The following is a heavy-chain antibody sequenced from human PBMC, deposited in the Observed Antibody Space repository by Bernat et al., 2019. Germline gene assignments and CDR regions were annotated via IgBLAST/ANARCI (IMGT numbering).Heavy chain of an antibody. CDR3: AKDLAPYDSSGYYLTALGAFDI. J-gene: IGHJ3*02. D-gene: IGHD3-22*01. Sequence: EVQLVESGGGLVQPGGSLRLSCAASGFTFSSYAMSWVRQAPGKGLEWVSAISGSGGSTYYADSVKGRFTISRDNSKNTLYLQMNSLRAEDTAVYYCAKDLAPYDSSGYYLTALGAFDIWGQGTMVTVSS. CDR2: ISGSGGST. CDR1: GFTFSSYA. V-gene: IGHV3-23*04.